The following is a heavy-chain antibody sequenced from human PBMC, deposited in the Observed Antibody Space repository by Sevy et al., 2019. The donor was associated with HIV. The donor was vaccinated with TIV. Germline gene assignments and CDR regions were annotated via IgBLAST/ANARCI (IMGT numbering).Heavy chain of an antibody. CDR3: AGGSGSGYYFGY. Sequence: SETLSLTCAVYGGSFSGYYWSWIRQPPGKGLEWIGEINHSGSTNYNPSLKSRVTISVDTSKNQFSLKLSSVTAADTAVYYCAGGSGSGYYFGYWGQGTLVTVSS. CDR2: INHSGST. J-gene: IGHJ4*02. V-gene: IGHV4-34*01. CDR1: GGSFSGYY. D-gene: IGHD3-3*01.